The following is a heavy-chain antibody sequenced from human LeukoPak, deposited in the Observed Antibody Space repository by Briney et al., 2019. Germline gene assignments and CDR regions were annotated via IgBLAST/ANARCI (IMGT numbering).Heavy chain of an antibody. CDR1: GFTFSSYW. V-gene: IGHV3-7*01. J-gene: IGHJ4*02. D-gene: IGHD3-9*01. CDR2: IKQDGSEK. CDR3: ARRIAYDIFDY. Sequence: GGSLRLSCAASGFTFSSYWMSWVPQAPGKGREGVTNIKQDGSEKYYVDSVKGRFTISRDNAKNSLYLQMNSLRAEDTAVYYCARRIAYDIFDYWGQGTLVTVSS.